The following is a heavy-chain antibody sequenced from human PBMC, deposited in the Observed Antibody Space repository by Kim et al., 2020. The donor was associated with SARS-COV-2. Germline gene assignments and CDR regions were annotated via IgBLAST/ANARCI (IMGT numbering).Heavy chain of an antibody. CDR2: ISGSGGST. V-gene: IGHV3-23*01. Sequence: GGSLRLSCAASGFTFSSYAMSWVRQAPGKGLEWVSAISGSGGSTYYADSVKGRFTISRDNSKNTLYLQMNSLRAEDTAVYYCAKIRRHQYYYYYYGMDVWGQGTTVTVSS. J-gene: IGHJ6*02. CDR1: GFTFSSYA. CDR3: AKIRRHQYYYYYYGMDV.